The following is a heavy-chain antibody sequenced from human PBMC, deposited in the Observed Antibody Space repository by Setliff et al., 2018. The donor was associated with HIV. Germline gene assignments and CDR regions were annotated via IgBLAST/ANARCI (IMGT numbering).Heavy chain of an antibody. CDR2: IYTSGST. CDR3: ARDRRYSPHYFDY. V-gene: IGHV4-4*07. D-gene: IGHD1-26*01. CDR1: GGSISSYY. J-gene: IGHJ4*02. Sequence: SETLSLTCTVSGGSISSYYWSWIRQPAGKGLEWIGHIYTSGSTNYSPSLKSRVTISVDTSKKQFSLKLSSVTAADTAVYYCARDRRYSPHYFDYWGQGTLVTVSS.